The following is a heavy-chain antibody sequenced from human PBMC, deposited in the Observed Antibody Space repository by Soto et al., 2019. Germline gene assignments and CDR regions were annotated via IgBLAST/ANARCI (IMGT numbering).Heavy chain of an antibody. CDR2: IKSKTDGGTT. J-gene: IGHJ3*02. V-gene: IGHV3-15*07. Sequence: EVQLVESGGDLAKPGGSHRLSCAASGFTFSNAWMNWVRQAPGKGLEWVGRIKSKTDGGTTDYAAPVKGRFTISRDDSKNTLYLQMNSLKTEDTAVYYCTTNGREEIDAFDIWGQGTMVTVSS. CDR1: GFTFSNAW. CDR3: TTNGREEIDAFDI.